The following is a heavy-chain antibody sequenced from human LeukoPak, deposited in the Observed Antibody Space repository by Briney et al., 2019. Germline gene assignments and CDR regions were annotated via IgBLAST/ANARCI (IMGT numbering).Heavy chain of an antibody. D-gene: IGHD2-2*01. CDR2: INPKSGGT. Sequence: GASVKVSCKASGYTFTGYYMHWVRQAPGQGLEWMGWINPKSGGTNYAQKFQGRVTMTRDTSISTAYMELSRLRSDDTAVYYCARGGSSTSLYYYYYYYMDVWGKGTTVNVSS. J-gene: IGHJ6*03. V-gene: IGHV1-2*02. CDR1: GYTFTGYY. CDR3: ARGGSSTSLYYYYYYYMDV.